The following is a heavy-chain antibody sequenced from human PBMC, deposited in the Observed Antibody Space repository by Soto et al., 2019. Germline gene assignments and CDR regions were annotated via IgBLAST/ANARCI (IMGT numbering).Heavy chain of an antibody. CDR3: ARCPGSGWFSFAFDI. D-gene: IGHD6-19*01. CDR2: IYYSGST. V-gene: IGHV4-59*01. Sequence: ETQALTRTVSGGSISGYYWILIRTPQGKGLEWIGYIYYSGSTNYNPSLKSRVTISVDTSKNQFSLKLSSVTAADTAVYYCARCPGSGWFSFAFDIWGQRSMVTVSS. CDR1: GGSISGYY. J-gene: IGHJ3*02.